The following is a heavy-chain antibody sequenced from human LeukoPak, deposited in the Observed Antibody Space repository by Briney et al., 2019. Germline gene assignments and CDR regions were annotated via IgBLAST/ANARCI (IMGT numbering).Heavy chain of an antibody. V-gene: IGHV4-34*01. Sequence: ASETLSLTCAVYGGSFSNYYWNWIRQPPGKGLEWIGEINHSGSTNYNPSLKSRLTISVDSSKNQFSLKLNSVTAADTAVYYCARGRGIAVAGKSAHGYWGQGTLVTVSS. CDR3: ARGRGIAVAGKSAHGY. J-gene: IGHJ4*02. CDR1: GGSFSNYY. CDR2: INHSGST. D-gene: IGHD6-19*01.